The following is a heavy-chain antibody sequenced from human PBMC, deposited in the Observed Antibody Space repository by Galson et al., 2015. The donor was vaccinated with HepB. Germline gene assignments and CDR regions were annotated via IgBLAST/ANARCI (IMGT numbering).Heavy chain of an antibody. CDR1: GFTFGNYS. D-gene: IGHD6-19*01. CDR2: STSTTGYI. Sequence: SLRLSCAASGFTFGNYSLNWVRQAPGKGLEWVSSSTSTTGYIYYADSVRGRFTISRDNAKNSLFLQMNSLRAADTALYFCARGAVTGEFDYWGQGTLVTVSS. CDR3: ARGAVTGEFDY. J-gene: IGHJ4*02. V-gene: IGHV3-21*01.